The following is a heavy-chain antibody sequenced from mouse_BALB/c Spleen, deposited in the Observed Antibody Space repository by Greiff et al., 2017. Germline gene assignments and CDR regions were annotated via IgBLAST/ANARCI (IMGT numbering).Heavy chain of an antibody. V-gene: IGHV14-3*02. CDR3: ARIGYDGGYFDV. Sequence: LQQSGAELVKPGASVKLSCTASGFNIKDTYMHWVKQRPEQGLEWIGRIDPANGNTKYDPKFQGKATITADTSSNTAYLQLSSLTSEDTAVYYCARIGYDGGYFDVWGAGTTVTVSS. D-gene: IGHD2-2*01. J-gene: IGHJ1*01. CDR1: GFNIKDTY. CDR2: IDPANGNT.